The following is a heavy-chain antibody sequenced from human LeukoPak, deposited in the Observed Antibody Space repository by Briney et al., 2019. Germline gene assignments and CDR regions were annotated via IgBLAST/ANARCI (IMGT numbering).Heavy chain of an antibody. Sequence: GGSLRLSCAASGFTLRSYDMSWVRQAPGKGLEWVAATSGSGGNTYYADSVKGRFTISRDNSKNTLYLQMNSLRAEDTAVYYWAKEYSGYDFDYWGQGTLVTVSS. D-gene: IGHD5-12*01. CDR2: TSGSGGNT. CDR3: AKEYSGYDFDY. CDR1: GFTLRSYD. J-gene: IGHJ4*02. V-gene: IGHV3-23*01.